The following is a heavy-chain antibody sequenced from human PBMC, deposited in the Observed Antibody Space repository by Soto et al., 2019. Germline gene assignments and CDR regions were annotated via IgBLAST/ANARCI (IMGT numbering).Heavy chain of an antibody. Sequence: QVQLVESGGGVVQPGRSLRLSCAASGFTFSSYGMQWVRQAPGKGLEWVAVIWYDGSNKYYADSVKGRFTISRDNSKNTLYLQMNSLRAEDTAVYYCAREREVWAFDIWGQGTMVTVSS. J-gene: IGHJ3*02. CDR1: GFTFSSYG. D-gene: IGHD2-8*01. V-gene: IGHV3-33*01. CDR3: AREREVWAFDI. CDR2: IWYDGSNK.